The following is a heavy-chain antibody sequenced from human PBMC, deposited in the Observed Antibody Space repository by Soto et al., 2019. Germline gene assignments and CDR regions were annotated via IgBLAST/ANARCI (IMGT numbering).Heavy chain of an antibody. Sequence: QVQLVESGGGVVQPGRSLRLSCAASGFTFSSYGMHWVRQAPGKGLEWVAVIWYDGSNKYYADSVKGRFTISRDNSKNTLYLQMNSLRAEDTAVYYCARDRRYYDCSGHFDYWGQGTLVTVSS. CDR3: ARDRRYYDCSGHFDY. CDR1: GFTFSSYG. CDR2: IWYDGSNK. J-gene: IGHJ4*02. V-gene: IGHV3-33*01. D-gene: IGHD3-22*01.